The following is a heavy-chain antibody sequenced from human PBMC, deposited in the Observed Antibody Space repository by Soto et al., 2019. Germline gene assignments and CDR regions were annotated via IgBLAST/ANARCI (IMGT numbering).Heavy chain of an antibody. D-gene: IGHD5-18*01. Sequence: GGSLRLSCAASGFTFSNYWMSWVRHAPGKGLEWVANIKQEGSEKYYVDSVKGRFTISRDNAKNSLYLQMNSLRAEHTAVYYCARVDTALDLFGMDVWGQGTTVTVSS. CDR2: IKQEGSEK. CDR3: ARVDTALDLFGMDV. CDR1: GFTFSNYW. V-gene: IGHV3-7*03. J-gene: IGHJ6*02.